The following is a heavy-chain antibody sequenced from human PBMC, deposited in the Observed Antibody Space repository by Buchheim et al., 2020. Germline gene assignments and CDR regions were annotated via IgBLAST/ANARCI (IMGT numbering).Heavy chain of an antibody. V-gene: IGHV3-23*01. D-gene: IGHD1-26*01. Sequence: EVQLLESGGGLVQPGGSLRLSCAASGFTFSSYAMSWVRQAPGKGLEWVSAISGSGGSTYYADSVKGRFTISRDNYKNKLYLQMNSLRAEDTAVYYCAKPKWELRSRYYYYMDVWGKGTT. CDR2: ISGSGGST. CDR3: AKPKWELRSRYYYYMDV. CDR1: GFTFSSYA. J-gene: IGHJ6*03.